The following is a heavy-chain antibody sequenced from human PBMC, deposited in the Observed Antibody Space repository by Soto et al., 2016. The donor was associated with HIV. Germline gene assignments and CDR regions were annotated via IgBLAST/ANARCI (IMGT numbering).Heavy chain of an antibody. Sequence: EVQLVESGGGLVKPGGSLRLSCAASGFTFSSYSMNWVRQAPGKGLEWVSSISSSSSYIYYADSVKGRFTISRDNAKNSLYLQMNSLRAEDTAVYYCAVQGDSSSWYLETTWGQGTLAPSPQ. CDR1: GFTFSSYS. D-gene: IGHD6-13*01. CDR2: ISSSSSYI. CDR3: AVQGDSSSWYLETT. V-gene: IGHV3-21*01. J-gene: IGHJ4*02.